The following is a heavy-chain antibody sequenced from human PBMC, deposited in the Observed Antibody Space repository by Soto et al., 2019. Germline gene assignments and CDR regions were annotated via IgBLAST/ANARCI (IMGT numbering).Heavy chain of an antibody. CDR2: TSHDGSYK. Sequence: QVQLVESGGGVVQPGRSLRLSCAASGFTFGSYGMHWFRQAPGKGLEWVAATSHDGSYKYYADSVKGRFTISRDNSKXXXXLXXXXXXXXXXXXXXCANGQEGNFDYLLRYWGQGTLVTVSS. V-gene: IGHV3-30*03. D-gene: IGHD3-9*01. CDR3: ANGQEGNFDYLLRY. CDR1: GFTFGSYG. J-gene: IGHJ4*02.